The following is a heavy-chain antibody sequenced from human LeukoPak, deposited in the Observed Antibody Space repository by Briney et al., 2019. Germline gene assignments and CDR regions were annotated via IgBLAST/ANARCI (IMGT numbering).Heavy chain of an antibody. CDR3: AKRVDTAMVFDY. CDR2: ISGSGAGT. J-gene: IGHJ4*02. Sequence: PGGSLRLSCAASGIIFSSYAMSWVRQAPGKGLEWVSPISGSGAGTYYADSVKGRFTISRDNSKNTLYLQMNSLRAEDTAVYYCAKRVDTAMVFDYWGQGTLVTVSS. D-gene: IGHD5-18*01. CDR1: GIIFSSYA. V-gene: IGHV3-23*01.